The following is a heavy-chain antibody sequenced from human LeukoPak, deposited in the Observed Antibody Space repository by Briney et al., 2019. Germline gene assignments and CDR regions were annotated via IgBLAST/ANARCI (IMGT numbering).Heavy chain of an antibody. V-gene: IGHV4-61*01. CDR2: IYYSGST. CDR3: ARDQVPGGILDYYGMDV. Sequence: PSETLSLTCTVSGGSISRSSHYWAWIRQPPGKGLEWIGYIYYSGSTNYNPSLKSRVTISVDTSKNQFSLKLRSVTAADTAVYYCARDQVPGGILDYYGMDVWGQGTTVTVSS. J-gene: IGHJ6*02. D-gene: IGHD4-23*01. CDR1: GGSISRSSHY.